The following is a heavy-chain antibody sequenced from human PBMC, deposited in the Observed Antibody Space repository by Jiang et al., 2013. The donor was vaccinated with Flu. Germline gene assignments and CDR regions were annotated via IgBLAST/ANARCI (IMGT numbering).Heavy chain of an antibody. D-gene: IGHD2-2*02. CDR2: IYHSGST. Sequence: LLKPSETLSLTCSVSGGSITSNDYYWDWLRQPPGKGLEWIGNIYHSGSTYYNPSLKSRVNISVDTSKNHFSLRLTSVTAADTAVYYCARRARKYTDYFDYWGQGTLVTVSS. J-gene: IGHJ4*02. CDR1: GGSITSNDYY. V-gene: IGHV4-39*02. CDR3: ARRARKYTDYFDY.